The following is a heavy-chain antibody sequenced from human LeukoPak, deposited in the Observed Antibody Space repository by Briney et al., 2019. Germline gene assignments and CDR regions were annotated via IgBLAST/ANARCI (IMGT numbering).Heavy chain of an antibody. CDR3: ARDTTTSGYYPVRFDY. Sequence: LVTLSLTCTVSGDSISGYYWNWIRQPAGKGLEWIGRVHTSGITNYNPSLKSRVTMSVDTSKNQFSLRLSSVTAADTAVYSCARDTTTSGYYPVRFDYWGQGILVTVSS. D-gene: IGHD3-22*01. J-gene: IGHJ4*02. V-gene: IGHV4-4*07. CDR2: VHTSGIT. CDR1: GDSISGYY.